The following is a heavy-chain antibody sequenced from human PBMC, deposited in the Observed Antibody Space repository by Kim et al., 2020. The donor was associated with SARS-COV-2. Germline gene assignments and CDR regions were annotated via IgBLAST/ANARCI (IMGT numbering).Heavy chain of an antibody. D-gene: IGHD3-22*01. CDR2: INPNSGGT. V-gene: IGHV1-2*06. CDR1: GYTFTGYY. J-gene: IGHJ4*02. Sequence: ASVKVSCKASGYTFTGYYMHWVRQAPGQGLEWMGRINPNSGGTNYAQKFQGRVTMTRDTSISTAYMELSRLRSDDTAVYYCARERAPYYDSSGYYYPDDYWGQGTLVTVSS. CDR3: ARERAPYYDSSGYYYPDDY.